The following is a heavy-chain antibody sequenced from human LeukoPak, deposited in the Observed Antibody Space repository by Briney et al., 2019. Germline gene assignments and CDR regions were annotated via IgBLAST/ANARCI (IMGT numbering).Heavy chain of an antibody. CDR3: ARIATVRRECDY. V-gene: IGHV4-34*01. Sequence: SETLSLTCAVYGGSFSGYYWSWIRQPPGRGLEWIGEINHSGSTNYNPSLKSRVTISVDESKNQFSLKLSSVTAADTAVYYCARIATVRRECDYWGQGTRVTVSS. CDR2: INHSGST. J-gene: IGHJ4*02. D-gene: IGHD4-17*01. CDR1: GGSFSGYY.